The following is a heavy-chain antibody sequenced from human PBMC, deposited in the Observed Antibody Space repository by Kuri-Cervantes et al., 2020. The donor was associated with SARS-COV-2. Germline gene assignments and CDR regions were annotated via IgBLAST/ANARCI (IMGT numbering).Heavy chain of an antibody. CDR1: GGSISNGSFY. J-gene: IGHJ5*02. D-gene: IGHD1-26*01. CDR3: ARALSYTGYSGSYNWFDP. V-gene: IGHV4-39*07. Sequence: ESLKISCTVSGGSISNGSFYWGWIRQPPGRGLEWIGNIYYSGSAYYNPSLESRVTISRDTSKNQFSLKLSSVTAADTAVYYCARALSYTGYSGSYNWFDPWGQGTLVTVSS. CDR2: IYYSGSA.